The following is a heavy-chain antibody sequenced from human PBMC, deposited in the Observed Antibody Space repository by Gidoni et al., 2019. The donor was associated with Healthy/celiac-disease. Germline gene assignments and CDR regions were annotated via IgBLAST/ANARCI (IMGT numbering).Heavy chain of an antibody. D-gene: IGHD5-18*01. CDR1: GGSISSYY. J-gene: IGHJ4*02. CDR3: AREASYGSFDY. V-gene: IGHV4-59*01. Sequence: QVQLQESGPGLVKPSETLSLTCTVSGGSISSYYWSWIRQPPGKGLEWIGYIYYSGSTNYNPSLKSRVTISVDTSKNQFSLKLSSVTAADTAVYYCAREASYGSFDYWGQGTLVTVSS. CDR2: IYYSGST.